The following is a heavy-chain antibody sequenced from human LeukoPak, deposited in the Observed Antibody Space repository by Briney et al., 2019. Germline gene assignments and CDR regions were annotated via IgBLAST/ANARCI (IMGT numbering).Heavy chain of an antibody. V-gene: IGHV3-48*03. CDR2: ISSSGSTI. CDR1: GFTFSSYE. D-gene: IGHD3-16*02. J-gene: IGHJ6*03. CDR3: ARGRAVYYDYVWGSYRYFPNMDV. Sequence: SGGSLRLSCAASGFTFSSYEMNWVRQAPGKGLEWVSYISSSGSTIYYADSVKGRFTISRDNAKNSLYLQMNSLRAADTAVYYCARGRAVYYDYVWGSYRYFPNMDVWGKGTTVTVSS.